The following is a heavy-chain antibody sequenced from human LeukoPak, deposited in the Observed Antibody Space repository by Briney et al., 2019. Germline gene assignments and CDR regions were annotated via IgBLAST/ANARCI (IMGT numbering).Heavy chain of an antibody. Sequence: PSQTLSLTCTVSGGSISSGGYYWSWIRQHPGKGLEWIGYIYYSGSTYYNPSLKSRVTISVDTSKNQFSLKLSSVTAAGTAVYYCARDSSYGGNSVFDYWGQGTLVTVSS. D-gene: IGHD4-23*01. CDR3: ARDSSYGGNSVFDY. CDR2: IYYSGST. V-gene: IGHV4-31*03. CDR1: GGSISSGGYY. J-gene: IGHJ4*02.